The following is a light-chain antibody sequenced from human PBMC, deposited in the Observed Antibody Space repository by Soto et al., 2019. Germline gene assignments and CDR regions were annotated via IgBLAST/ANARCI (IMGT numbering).Light chain of an antibody. Sequence: QSVLTQPASVSGSPGQSITISCTGTSSDVGGYNYVSWYQQHPGKAPKLMIYEVSNRPSGVSPRFSGSKSGNTASLTISGLQAEDEADYYCSSYTSSITRYVFGAGTKVTFL. J-gene: IGLJ1*01. CDR3: SSYTSSITRYV. CDR2: EVS. V-gene: IGLV2-14*01. CDR1: SSDVGGYNY.